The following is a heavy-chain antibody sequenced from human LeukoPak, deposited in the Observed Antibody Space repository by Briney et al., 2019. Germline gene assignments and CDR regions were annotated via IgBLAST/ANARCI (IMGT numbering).Heavy chain of an antibody. D-gene: IGHD3-10*01. CDR2: ISYDGSNK. CDR1: GFTFSSYG. J-gene: IGHJ3*02. CDR3: ARDPGPPLEDAFDI. V-gene: IGHV3-30*03. Sequence: GGSLRLSCAASGFTFSSYGMHWVRQAPGKGLEWVAVISYDGSNKYYADSVKGRFTISRDNSKNTLYLQMNSLRAEDTAVYYCARDPGPPLEDAFDIWGQGTMVTVSS.